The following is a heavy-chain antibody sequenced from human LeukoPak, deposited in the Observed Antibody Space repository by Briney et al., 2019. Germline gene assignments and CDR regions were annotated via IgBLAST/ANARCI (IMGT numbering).Heavy chain of an antibody. CDR3: ARTPALTTVTYYFDY. D-gene: IGHD4-17*01. J-gene: IGHJ4*02. CDR1: GGTFSSYA. CDR2: IIPIFGTA. Sequence: SVKVSCKASGGTFSSYAISWVRQAPGQGLEWMGGIIPIFGTANYAQKFQGRVTITRNTSISTAYMELSSLRSEDTAVYYCARTPALTTVTYYFDYWGQGTLVTVSS. V-gene: IGHV1-69*05.